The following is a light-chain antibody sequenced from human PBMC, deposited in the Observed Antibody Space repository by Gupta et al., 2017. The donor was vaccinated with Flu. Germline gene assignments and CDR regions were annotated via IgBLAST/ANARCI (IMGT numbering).Light chain of an antibody. CDR1: STNIGAGYD. J-gene: IGLJ3*02. Sequence: VTISCTGSSTNIGAGYDVHWYQQLPGTAPKVLIYGNSNRPSGVPDRFSGSKSGTSASLAITGLQVEDEADYYCQSYDSSLSGSVFGGGTKVTVL. V-gene: IGLV1-40*01. CDR2: GNS. CDR3: QSYDSSLSGSV.